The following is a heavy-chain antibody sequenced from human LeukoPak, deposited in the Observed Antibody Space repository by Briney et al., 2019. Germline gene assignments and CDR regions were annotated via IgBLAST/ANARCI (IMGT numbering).Heavy chain of an antibody. Sequence: SETLSLTCTVSGGSISSSSYYWGWIRQPPGKGLEWIGSIYYSGSTYYNPSLKSRVTISVDTSKNQFSLKLSSVTAADTAVYYCARSVHSGSYSFFDYWGQGTLVTVSS. D-gene: IGHD1-26*01. J-gene: IGHJ4*02. V-gene: IGHV4-39*01. CDR2: IYYSGST. CDR1: GGSISSSSYY. CDR3: ARSVHSGSYSFFDY.